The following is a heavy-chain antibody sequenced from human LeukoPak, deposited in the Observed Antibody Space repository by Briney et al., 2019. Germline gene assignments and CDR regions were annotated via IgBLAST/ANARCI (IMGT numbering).Heavy chain of an antibody. CDR3: ARALGGTAAGRTTYFDY. D-gene: IGHD6-13*01. J-gene: IGHJ4*02. CDR1: GGTFSSYA. Sequence: SVKVSCKASGGTFSSYAISWVRQAPGQGLEWMGRIIPILGIANYAQKFQGRVTITADKSTSTAYMELSSLRSEDTAVYYCARALGGTAAGRTTYFDYWGQGTLVTVSS. CDR2: IIPILGIA. V-gene: IGHV1-69*04.